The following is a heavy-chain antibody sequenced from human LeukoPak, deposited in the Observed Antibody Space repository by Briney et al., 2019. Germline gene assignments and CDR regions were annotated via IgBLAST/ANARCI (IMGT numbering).Heavy chain of an antibody. Sequence: PGGSLRLSCAASGFTFSSYSMNWVRQAPGKGLEWVSSISSSSSYIYYADSVKGRFTISRDNAKNSPYLQMNSLRAEDTAVYYCARDPPYGDYRAYWGQGTLVTVSS. V-gene: IGHV3-21*01. CDR1: GFTFSSYS. J-gene: IGHJ4*02. CDR2: ISSSSSYI. D-gene: IGHD4-17*01. CDR3: ARDPPYGDYRAY.